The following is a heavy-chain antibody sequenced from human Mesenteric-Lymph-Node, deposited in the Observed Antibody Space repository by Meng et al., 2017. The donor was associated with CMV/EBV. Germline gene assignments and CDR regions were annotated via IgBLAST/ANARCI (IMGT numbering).Heavy chain of an antibody. Sequence: LRLSCTVSGGSISSGDYYWTWIRQYPGKGLEWIGYIHSRGGTYYNPSLKSRLTISLDTSKNQSSLKLSSVTAADTALYYCAREGLIVYYAMDVWGQGTTVTVSS. D-gene: IGHD3-10*01. J-gene: IGHJ6*02. CDR3: AREGLIVYYAMDV. V-gene: IGHV4-31*03. CDR2: IHSRGGT. CDR1: GGSISSGDYY.